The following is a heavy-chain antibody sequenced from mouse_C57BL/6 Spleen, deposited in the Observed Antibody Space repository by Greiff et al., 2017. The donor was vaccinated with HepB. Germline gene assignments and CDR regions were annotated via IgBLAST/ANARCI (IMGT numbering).Heavy chain of an antibody. CDR3: ASSGYGFAD. V-gene: IGHV1-69*01. J-gene: IGHJ3*01. D-gene: IGHD3-2*02. Sequence: QVQLQQPGAELVMPGASVKLSCKASGYTFTSYWMHWVKQRPGQGLEWIGEIDPSDSYTNYNQKFKGKSTLTVDKSSSTAYMQLSSLTSEDSAVYYCASSGYGFADWGQGTLVTVSA. CDR1: GYTFTSYW. CDR2: IDPSDSYT.